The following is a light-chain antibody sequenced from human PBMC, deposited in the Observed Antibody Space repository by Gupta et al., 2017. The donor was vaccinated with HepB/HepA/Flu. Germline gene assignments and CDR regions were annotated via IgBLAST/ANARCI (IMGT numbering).Light chain of an antibody. J-gene: IGKJ5*01. CDR1: QSVSSY. CDR2: DAS. Sequence: VLPQSPATLSLSPGESATLSCRASQSVSSYLAWYQQHPGQAPRILIDDASNRATGIPARGMGSGSGTDCTLIISSLEPEDFSVDYCQQRSNGQPRTFGQGTRLEIK. CDR3: QQRSNGQPRT. V-gene: IGKV3-11*01.